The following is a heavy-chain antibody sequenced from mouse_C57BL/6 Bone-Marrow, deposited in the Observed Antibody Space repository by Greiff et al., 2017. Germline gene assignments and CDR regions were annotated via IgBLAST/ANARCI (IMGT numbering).Heavy chain of an antibody. CDR2: IYPGDGDT. J-gene: IGHJ2*01. D-gene: IGHD2-4*01. V-gene: IGHV1-82*01. CDR3: ASFYYDNVERGYFDD. Sequence: QVQLQQSGPELVKPGASVKISCKASGYAFSSSWMNWVKQRPGKGLEWIGRIYPGDGDTNYNGKFKGKATLTADKSSSTAYMQLSRLTTEDSAVYFGASFYYDNVERGYFDDWGQGTTLTVSS. CDR1: GYAFSSSW.